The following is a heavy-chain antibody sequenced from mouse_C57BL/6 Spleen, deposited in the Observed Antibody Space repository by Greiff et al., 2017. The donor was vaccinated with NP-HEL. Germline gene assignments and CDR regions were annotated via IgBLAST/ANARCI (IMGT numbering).Heavy chain of an antibody. CDR2: IDPSDSYT. CDR3: ARSRYDDYDNY. CDR1: GYTFTSYW. Sequence: QVQLQQPGAELVKPGASVKLSCKASGYTFTSYWMQWVKQRPGQGLEWIGEIDPSDSYTNYNQKFNGKATLTVDTSSSTAYMQLSSLTSEDSAVYYCARSRYDDYDNYWGQGTTLTVSS. V-gene: IGHV1-50*01. D-gene: IGHD2-4*01. J-gene: IGHJ2*01.